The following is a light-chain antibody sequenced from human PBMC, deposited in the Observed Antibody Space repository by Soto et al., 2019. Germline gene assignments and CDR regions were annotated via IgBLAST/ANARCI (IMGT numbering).Light chain of an antibody. V-gene: IGKV3-20*01. CDR2: GAS. CDR3: QQYSTSPIS. J-gene: IGKJ5*01. CDR1: QVTSRY. Sequence: ENVLTQSPGPLSLSPGARATLSCRASQVTSRYFSWYQQRPGQAPRLLIYGASSRATGIPDRFSGSGSGTDFTLTISRLEPEDFAVYYCQQYSTSPISFGQGTRLEIK.